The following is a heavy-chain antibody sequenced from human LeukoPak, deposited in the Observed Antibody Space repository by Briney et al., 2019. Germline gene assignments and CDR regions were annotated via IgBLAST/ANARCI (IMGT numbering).Heavy chain of an antibody. CDR3: ARDPVANRYGGNPPRWFDY. J-gene: IGHJ4*02. CDR2: IIIDGSST. D-gene: IGHD4-23*01. V-gene: IGHV3-74*01. Sequence: GGSLRLSCAASGFTFSSYWMYWVRQAPGKGLVWVSRIIIDGSSTTYADSVKGRFTISRDNAKNSLYLQMNSLRAEDTAVYYCARDPVANRYGGNPPRWFDYWGQGTLVTVSS. CDR1: GFTFSSYW.